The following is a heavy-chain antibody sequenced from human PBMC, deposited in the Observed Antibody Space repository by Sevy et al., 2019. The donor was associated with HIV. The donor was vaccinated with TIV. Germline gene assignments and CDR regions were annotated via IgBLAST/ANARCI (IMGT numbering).Heavy chain of an antibody. CDR1: GFDFRTYP. Sequence: GGSLRLSCVASGFDFRTYPMNWVRQAPGKGLEWISNIGAENSGTNYADSVKGRFTVSRDNAQNSLYLQMNSLRVEDSAVYYCVRDYAVAFDHWGHGVLVTVSS. CDR3: VRDYAVAFDH. CDR2: IGAENSGT. J-gene: IGHJ4*01. V-gene: IGHV3-48*04. D-gene: IGHD4-17*01.